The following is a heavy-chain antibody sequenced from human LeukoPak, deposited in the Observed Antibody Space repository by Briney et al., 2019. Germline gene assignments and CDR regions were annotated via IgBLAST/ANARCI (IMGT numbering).Heavy chain of an antibody. D-gene: IGHD2-15*01. CDR3: ARVSGVSPGGAFDI. CDR2: ISSSSSYI. V-gene: IGHV3-21*01. Sequence: GGSLRLSCAASGFTFSSYIMNWVRQAPGKGLEWVSSISSSSSYIYYADSVKGRFTISRDNAKNSLYLQMNSLRAEDTAVYYCARVSGVSPGGAFDIWGQGTMVTVSS. J-gene: IGHJ3*02. CDR1: GFTFSSYI.